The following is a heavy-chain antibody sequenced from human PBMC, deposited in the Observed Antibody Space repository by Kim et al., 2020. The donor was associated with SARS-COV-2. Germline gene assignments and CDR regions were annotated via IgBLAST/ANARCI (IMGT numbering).Heavy chain of an antibody. CDR2: ISGDGGSI. J-gene: IGHJ4*01. CDR1: GFTFDDYA. D-gene: IGHD3-10*01. V-gene: IGHV3-43*02. Sequence: GGSLRLSCAASGFTFDDYAMHWVRQAPGKGLEWVSLISGDGGSIYYADSVKGRFNISRDNSKNSLYLQMNSLRTEDTALYYCGKVSGYYYGSGSYPFDY. CDR3: GKVSGYYYGSGSYPFDY.